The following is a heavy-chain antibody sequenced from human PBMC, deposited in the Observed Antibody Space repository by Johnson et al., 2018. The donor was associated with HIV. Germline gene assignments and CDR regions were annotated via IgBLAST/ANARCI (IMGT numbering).Heavy chain of an antibody. CDR2: ITWNSGSI. CDR1: GFSFSSYG. CDR3: ARGEDYGGNFGALDI. D-gene: IGHD4-23*01. V-gene: IGHV3-NL1*01. Sequence: QVQLVESGGGVVQPGRSLRLSCAASGFSFSSYGMHWVRQAPGQGLEWVSGITWNSGSIGYADSVKGRFTIARDNSKNTLYLQMNSLRAEDTAVYYCARGEDYGGNFGALDIWGQGTMVTVSS. J-gene: IGHJ3*02.